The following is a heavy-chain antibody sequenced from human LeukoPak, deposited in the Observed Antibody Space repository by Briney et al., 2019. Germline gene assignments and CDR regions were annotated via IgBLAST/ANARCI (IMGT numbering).Heavy chain of an antibody. Sequence: GGSLRLSCAASGFSFSSYSMNWVRQAPGKGLEWVSYISSSSSTIYYADSVKGRFTISRDNAKNSLYLQMNSLRPEDTAVYYCVKRPDGESNWGQGTLVTVSS. CDR2: ISSSSSTI. CDR1: GFSFSSYS. D-gene: IGHD5-24*01. V-gene: IGHV3-48*01. J-gene: IGHJ4*02. CDR3: VKRPDGESN.